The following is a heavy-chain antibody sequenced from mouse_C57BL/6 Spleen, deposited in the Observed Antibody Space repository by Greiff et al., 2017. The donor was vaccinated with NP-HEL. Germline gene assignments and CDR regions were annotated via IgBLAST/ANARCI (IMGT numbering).Heavy chain of an antibody. CDR2: IDPSDSYT. CDR3: ARGGYLSTVVASDY. D-gene: IGHD1-1*01. Sequence: VQLQQPGAELVKPGASVKLSCKASGYTFTSYWMQWVKQRPGQGLEWIGEIDPSDSYTNYNQKFKGKATLTVDTSSSTAYMQLSSLTSEDSAVYYCARGGYLSTVVASDYWGQGTTLTVSS. V-gene: IGHV1-50*01. J-gene: IGHJ2*01. CDR1: GYTFTSYW.